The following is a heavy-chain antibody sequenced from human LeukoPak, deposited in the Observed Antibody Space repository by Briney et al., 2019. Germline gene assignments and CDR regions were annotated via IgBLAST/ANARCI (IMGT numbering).Heavy chain of an antibody. Sequence: PGGSLRLSCAASGFTFSSYAMSWVRQAPGKGLEWVSAISGSSGSTYYADSVKGRFTISRDNFKNTLYLQMNSLRAEDTAVYYCAKDQKQWLVQDAFDIWGQGTMVTVSS. V-gene: IGHV3-23*01. J-gene: IGHJ3*02. CDR1: GFTFSSYA. CDR2: ISGSSGST. D-gene: IGHD6-19*01. CDR3: AKDQKQWLVQDAFDI.